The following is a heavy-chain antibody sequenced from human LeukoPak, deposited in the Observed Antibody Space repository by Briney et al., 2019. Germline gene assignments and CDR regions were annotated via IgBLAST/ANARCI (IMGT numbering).Heavy chain of an antibody. D-gene: IGHD6-13*01. CDR2: IWYDGSNK. Sequence: GGSLRLSCAASGFTFSSYGMHWVRQAPGKGLEWVALIWYDGSNKNYADSVKGRFTISRDNSKNTLDLQMNSLRAEDTAVYYCARDLYSSDYWGQGTLVTVSS. V-gene: IGHV3-33*01. J-gene: IGHJ4*02. CDR1: GFTFSSYG. CDR3: ARDLYSSDY.